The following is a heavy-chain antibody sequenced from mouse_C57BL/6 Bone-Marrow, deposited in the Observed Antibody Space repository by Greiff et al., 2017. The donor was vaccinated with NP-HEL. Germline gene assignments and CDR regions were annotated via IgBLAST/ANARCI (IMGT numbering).Heavy chain of an antibody. V-gene: IGHV6-6*01. CDR3: TRSYGNYVYYYAMDY. CDR1: GFTFSDAW. Sequence: EVKLEESGGGLVQPGGSMKLSCAASGFTFSDAWMDWVRQSPEKGLEWVAEIRNKANNHATYYAESVKGRFTISRDDSKSSVYLKMNSLRAEDTGIYYCTRSYGNYVYYYAMDYWGQGTSVTVSS. D-gene: IGHD2-1*01. CDR2: IRNKANNHAT. J-gene: IGHJ4*01.